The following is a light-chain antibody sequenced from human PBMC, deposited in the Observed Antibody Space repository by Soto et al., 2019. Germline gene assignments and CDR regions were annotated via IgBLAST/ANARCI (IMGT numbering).Light chain of an antibody. CDR1: SSDVGAYNY. CDR2: DVS. CDR3: SSYQSATTNF. Sequence: SALTQPASVSGSPGQSITISCTGTSSDVGAYNYDSWYQQYPGEAPKVIIYDVSHRPAGVSNRFSGSKSGNAASLTISGPQPRDGADYSGSSYQSATTNFLGAGTKVPVL. J-gene: IGLJ1*01. V-gene: IGLV2-14*01.